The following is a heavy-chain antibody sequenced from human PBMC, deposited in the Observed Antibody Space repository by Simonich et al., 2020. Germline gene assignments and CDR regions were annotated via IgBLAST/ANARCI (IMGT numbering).Heavy chain of an antibody. CDR3: ARASRGTWWYYYFDY. D-gene: IGHD2-15*01. CDR1: GYTFTSYG. V-gene: IGHV1-18*01. Sequence: QVQLVQSGAEVKKPGASVKVSCKASGYTFTSYGISWVRQAPGQGLGWMEWISASKGNTNDAQELQSRVTMTTDTSTSTAYMELRSLRSDDTAVYYCARASRGTWWYYYFDYWGQGTLVTVSS. J-gene: IGHJ4*02. CDR2: ISASKGNT.